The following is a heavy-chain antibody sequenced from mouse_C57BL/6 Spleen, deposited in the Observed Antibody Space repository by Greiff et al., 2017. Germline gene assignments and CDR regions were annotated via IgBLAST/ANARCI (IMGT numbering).Heavy chain of an antibody. Sequence: QVQLKESGPGLVQPSQSLSITCTVSGFSLTSYGVHWVRQSPGKGLEWLGVIWSGGSTDYNAAFISSLSISKDNSKSQVFFKMSSLQAEDTAIYYCAREGVYGNAWFAYWGQGTLVTVSA. J-gene: IGHJ3*01. V-gene: IGHV2-2*01. CDR2: IWSGGST. CDR1: GFSLTSYG. D-gene: IGHD2-1*01. CDR3: AREGVYGNAWFAY.